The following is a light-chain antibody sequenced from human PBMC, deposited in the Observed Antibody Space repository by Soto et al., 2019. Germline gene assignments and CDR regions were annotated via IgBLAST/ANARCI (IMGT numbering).Light chain of an antibody. Sequence: QSALTQPRSVSESPGQSVAISCTGTRGDVGGYNYVSWYQQHPGKAPKLMIYDVNKRPSGVPDRFSGSKSGNTASLTISGLQAEYEADYYCCSCTGSHSYVFGTGTKLTVL. CDR1: RGDVGGYNY. V-gene: IGLV2-11*01. CDR3: CSCTGSHSYV. CDR2: DVN. J-gene: IGLJ1*01.